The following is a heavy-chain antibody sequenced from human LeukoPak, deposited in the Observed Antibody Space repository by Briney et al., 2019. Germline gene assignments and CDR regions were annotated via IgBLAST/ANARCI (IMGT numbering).Heavy chain of an antibody. CDR3: ARDETPVFYGSEIYYDALDI. Sequence: SGGSLRLSCAASGFSFSTDWMTWVRQAPGKGLEWVANIKQDGSEKNYADSVKGRFTISRDNAKFSLYLQMNSLRAEDTALYYCARDETPVFYGSEIYYDALDIWGQGTMVTVSS. CDR2: IKQDGSEK. CDR1: GFSFSTDW. D-gene: IGHD3-10*01. V-gene: IGHV3-7*01. J-gene: IGHJ3*02.